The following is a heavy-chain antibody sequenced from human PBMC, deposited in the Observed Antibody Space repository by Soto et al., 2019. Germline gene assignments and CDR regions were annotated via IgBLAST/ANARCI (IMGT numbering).Heavy chain of an antibody. D-gene: IGHD1-7*01. CDR3: ARGRWELLPSD. CDR2: VSPDGGGT. Sequence: EVQLVESGGGLVQPGGSLRLSCEASGFSFSSYWMLWVRQDPGKRLLWVARVSPDGGGTSYADSVKGRFTIFRDNAKNTVYLQLNSLRVEDTAVYFCARGRWELLPSDWWQGTLVTVSS. V-gene: IGHV3-74*01. CDR1: GFSFSSYW. J-gene: IGHJ4*02.